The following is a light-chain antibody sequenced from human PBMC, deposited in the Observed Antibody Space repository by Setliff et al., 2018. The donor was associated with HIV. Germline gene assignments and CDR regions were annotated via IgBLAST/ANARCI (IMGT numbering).Light chain of an antibody. CDR3: LLSYGGAYV. V-gene: IGLV7-46*01. CDR2: DTS. J-gene: IGLJ1*01. Sequence: QAVVTQEPSLTVSPGGTVTLTCGSSTGAVTSDHYPYWFQQKPGQAPRTLIYDTSNKDSWTPARFSGSLLGGKAALTLSGAQPEDEAEYYCLLSYGGAYVFGTGTQLTVL. CDR1: TGAVTSDHY.